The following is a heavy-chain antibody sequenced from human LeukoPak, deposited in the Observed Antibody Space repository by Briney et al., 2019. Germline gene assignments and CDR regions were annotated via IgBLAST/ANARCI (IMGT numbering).Heavy chain of an antibody. D-gene: IGHD6-19*01. J-gene: IGHJ4*02. V-gene: IGHV3-9*01. CDR2: ISWNSGSI. Sequence: PGGSLRLSCAASGFTFDDYAMHWVRQAPGKGLEWVSGISWNSGSIGYADSVKGRFTISRDNAKNSLYLQMNSLRAEDTALYYCAKGGGYSSGWYQNIDYWGQGTLVTVSS. CDR3: AKGGGYSSGWYQNIDY. CDR1: GFTFDDYA.